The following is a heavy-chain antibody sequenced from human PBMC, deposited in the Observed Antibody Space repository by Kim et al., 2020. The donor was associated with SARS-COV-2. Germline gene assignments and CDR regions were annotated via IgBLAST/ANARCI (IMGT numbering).Heavy chain of an antibody. CDR2: INHSGST. CDR3: ASFPVAGIFPARVY. Sequence: SETLSLTCAVYGGSFSGYYWSWIRQPPGKGLEWIGEINHSGSTNYNPSLKSRVTISVDTSKNQFSLKLSSVTAADTAVYYCASFPVAGIFPARVYWGQGTLVTVSS. D-gene: IGHD6-19*01. V-gene: IGHV4-34*01. CDR1: GGSFSGYY. J-gene: IGHJ4*02.